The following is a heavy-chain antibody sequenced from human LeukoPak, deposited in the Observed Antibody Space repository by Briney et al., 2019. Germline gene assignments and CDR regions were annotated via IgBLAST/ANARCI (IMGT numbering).Heavy chain of an antibody. CDR3: AKEENIKRSTGNDF. D-gene: IGHD1-1*01. CDR2: ISYDGIKT. Sequence: SCKASGYTFTDYYMHWVRQAPGKGLEWVAVISYDGIKTYYADSVKGRFTISRDNSRNTLSLQMSSLRAEDTAVYFCAKEENIKRSTGNDFWGQGTLVTVSS. J-gene: IGHJ4*02. V-gene: IGHV3-30*18. CDR1: GYTFTDYY.